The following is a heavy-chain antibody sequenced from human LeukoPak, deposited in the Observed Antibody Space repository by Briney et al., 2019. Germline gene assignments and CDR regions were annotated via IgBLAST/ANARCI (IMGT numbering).Heavy chain of an antibody. J-gene: IGHJ5*02. CDR3: ARARGIAVAGTNWFDP. CDR2: IYGSGNT. D-gene: IGHD6-19*01. Sequence: SETLSLTCTVSGGSITNYYWSWIRQPAGKGVEWIGRIYGSGNTNYNPSLRSRVSMSVDTSRNQFSLNLNSVTAADTAVYYCARARGIAVAGTNWFDPWGQGTLVTVSS. V-gene: IGHV4-4*07. CDR1: GGSITNYY.